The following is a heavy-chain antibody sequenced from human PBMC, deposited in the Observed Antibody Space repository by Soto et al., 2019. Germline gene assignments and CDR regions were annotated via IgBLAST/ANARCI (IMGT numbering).Heavy chain of an antibody. CDR2: IIPNSGYI. V-gene: IGHV3-21*01. D-gene: IGHD2-21*02. Sequence: PGVSLRLSCAASGFNLNTDVLNWVRQAPGKGLEWVASIIPNSGYIYYADSVRGRFTLSRDIAKNSLYLQMNSLSAEDTAVYYCAKEHSTAWRFFDYWGQGTLVTVSS. CDR3: AKEHSTAWRFFDY. J-gene: IGHJ4*02. CDR1: GFNLNTDV.